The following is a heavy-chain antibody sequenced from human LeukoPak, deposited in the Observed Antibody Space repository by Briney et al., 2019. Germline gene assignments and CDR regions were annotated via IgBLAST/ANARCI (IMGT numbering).Heavy chain of an antibody. CDR1: GFTFNSYT. Sequence: GGSLRLSCAASGFTFNSYTLHWVRQAPGKGPEWVALMSHDGSNIFYAKSVKGRFTISRDNSKSTLYLQMNNLRAEDTAVYSCARGATNDFWSGYGWFDPWGQGTLVTVSS. D-gene: IGHD3-3*01. CDR3: ARGATNDFWSGYGWFDP. CDR2: MSHDGSNI. J-gene: IGHJ5*02. V-gene: IGHV3-30-3*01.